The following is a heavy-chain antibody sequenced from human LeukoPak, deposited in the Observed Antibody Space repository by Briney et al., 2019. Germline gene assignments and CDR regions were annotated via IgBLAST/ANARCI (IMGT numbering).Heavy chain of an antibody. CDR2: IYSGGST. Sequence: GGSLRLSCAASGFTFSSYAMSWVRRAPGKGLEWVSVIYSGGSTYYADSVKGRFTISRDNSKNTLYLQMNSLRAEDTAVYYCAREKVPAAYFDYWGQGTLVTVSS. J-gene: IGHJ4*02. CDR1: GFTFSSYA. V-gene: IGHV3-53*01. CDR3: AREKVPAAYFDY. D-gene: IGHD2-2*01.